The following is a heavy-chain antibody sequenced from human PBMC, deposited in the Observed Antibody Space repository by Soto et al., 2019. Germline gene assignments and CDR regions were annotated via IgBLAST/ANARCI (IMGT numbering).Heavy chain of an antibody. CDR1: GGSISPYY. CDR2: ISYSGST. Sequence: PSETLSLTCTVYGGSISPYYWTWIRQPPGQGLEWIGYISYSGSTNYNPSLKSRVTILVDTSKNQFSLKRTSVTAADTAVYYCARGGVRGVLYYWGQGTLVTVSS. CDR3: ARGGVRGVLYY. J-gene: IGHJ4*02. V-gene: IGHV4-59*01. D-gene: IGHD3-10*01.